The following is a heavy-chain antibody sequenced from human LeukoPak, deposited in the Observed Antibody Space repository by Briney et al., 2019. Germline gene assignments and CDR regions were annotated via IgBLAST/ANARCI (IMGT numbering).Heavy chain of an antibody. CDR2: IKQDGSEK. Sequence: PGGSLRLSCAASGFTFSSYEMNWVRQAPGKGLEWVANIKQDGSEKYYVDSVKGRFTISRDNAKNSLYLQMNSLRAEDTAVYYCARDSEWWATTVTPFDYWGQGTLVTVSS. CDR1: GFTFSSYE. J-gene: IGHJ4*02. CDR3: ARDSEWWATTVTPFDY. V-gene: IGHV3-7*01. D-gene: IGHD4-17*01.